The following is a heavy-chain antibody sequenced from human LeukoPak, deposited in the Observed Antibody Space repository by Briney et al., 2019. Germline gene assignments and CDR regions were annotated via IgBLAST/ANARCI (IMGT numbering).Heavy chain of an antibody. CDR2: ISGSGGGT. Sequence: PGGSLRLSCAASGFTFSSYAMTWVRQAPGKGLEWVSVISGSGGGTYYADSVKGRFTISRDNSKNTLYLQMNSLRAEDTAVYYCARNPVSWYEGPWLDYWGQGTLVTVSS. J-gene: IGHJ4*02. V-gene: IGHV3-23*01. CDR3: ARNPVSWYEGPWLDY. D-gene: IGHD6-13*01. CDR1: GFTFSSYA.